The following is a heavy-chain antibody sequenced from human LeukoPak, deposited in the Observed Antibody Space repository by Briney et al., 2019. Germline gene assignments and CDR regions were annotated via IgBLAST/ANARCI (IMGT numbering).Heavy chain of an antibody. CDR2: IIPIFGTA. Sequence: SVKVSCKASGYTFTSYGISWVRQAPGQGLEWMGGIIPIFGTANYAQKFQGRVTITADESTSTAYMELSSLRSEDTAVYYCARNYDSSGYYYNWFDPWGQGTLVTVSS. CDR3: ARNYDSSGYYYNWFDP. D-gene: IGHD3-22*01. CDR1: GYTFTSYG. V-gene: IGHV1-69*13. J-gene: IGHJ5*02.